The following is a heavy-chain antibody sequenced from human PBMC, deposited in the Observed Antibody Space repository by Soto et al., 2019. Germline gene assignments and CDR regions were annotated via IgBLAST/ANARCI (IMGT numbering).Heavy chain of an antibody. CDR2: ISAGGGSI. Sequence: EVQLLESGGDLVQPGGSLRLSCAASGFTFTTYAMSWVRQAPGKGLEGVSAISAGGGSIYYADSVKGRFTISRDNSKSTLYLEMNSLRAEDTAVYYCAKGSVVTTYRAPFDNWGQGTLVTVSS. J-gene: IGHJ4*02. D-gene: IGHD2-21*02. V-gene: IGHV3-23*01. CDR3: AKGSVVTTYRAPFDN. CDR1: GFTFTTYA.